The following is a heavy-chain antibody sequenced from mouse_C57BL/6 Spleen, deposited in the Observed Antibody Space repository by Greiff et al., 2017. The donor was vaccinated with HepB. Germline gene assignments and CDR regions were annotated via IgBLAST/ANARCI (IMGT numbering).Heavy chain of an antibody. V-gene: IGHV5-16*01. CDR2: INYDGSST. CDR1: GFTFSDYY. D-gene: IGHD2-3*01. J-gene: IGHJ2*01. CDR3: ARHYDGYYDY. Sequence: EVQLVESEGGLVQPGSSMKLSCTASGFTFSDYYMAWVRQVPEKGLEWVANINYDGSSTYYLDSLKSRFIISRDNAKNILYLQMSRLKSEDTATYYCARHYDGYYDYWGQGTTLTVSS.